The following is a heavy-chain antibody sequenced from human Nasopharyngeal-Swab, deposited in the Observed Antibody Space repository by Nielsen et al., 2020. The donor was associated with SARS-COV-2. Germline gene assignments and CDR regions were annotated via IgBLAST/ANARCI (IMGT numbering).Heavy chain of an antibody. CDR2: IIPVLGAP. CDR3: ARISNYDFWAGHSTSVGHFDT. Sequence: SVKVSCKASGGTVSSYAISWVRQAPGQGLEWMGRIIPVLGAPNYAQRFRDRVTMSADKSTNTAYMELRSLRSEDTAVYFCARISNYDFWAGHSTSVGHFDTWGQGTLVTVSS. V-gene: IGHV1-69*04. D-gene: IGHD3-3*01. J-gene: IGHJ4*02. CDR1: GGTVSSYA.